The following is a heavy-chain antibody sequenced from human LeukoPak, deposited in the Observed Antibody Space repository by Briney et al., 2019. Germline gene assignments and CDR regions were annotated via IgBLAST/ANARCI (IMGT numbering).Heavy chain of an antibody. CDR3: ARDLGLAGYCSGGSCPPY. CDR2: ISAYNGNT. Sequence: GASVKVSCKASGYTFTSYGISWVRQAPGQGLEWMGWISAYNGNTNYAQKFQGRVTMTRDTSISTAYMELSRLRSDDTAVYYCARDLGLAGYCSGGSCPPYWGQGTLVTVSS. V-gene: IGHV1-18*01. D-gene: IGHD2-15*01. CDR1: GYTFTSYG. J-gene: IGHJ4*02.